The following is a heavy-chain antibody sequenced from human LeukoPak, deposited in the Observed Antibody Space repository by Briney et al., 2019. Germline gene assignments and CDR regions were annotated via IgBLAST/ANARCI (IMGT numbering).Heavy chain of an antibody. Sequence: GASVKVSCKASGYTFTSYDINWVRQATGQGLEWMGWMNPNSGNTGYAQKFQGRVTMTRNTSISTAYMELSSLRSEETAVYYCARGLNTMVRGVIIKRRDYYYYGMDVWGQGTTVTVSS. CDR1: GYTFTSYD. J-gene: IGHJ6*02. V-gene: IGHV1-8*01. CDR2: MNPNSGNT. CDR3: ARGLNTMVRGVIIKRRDYYYYGMDV. D-gene: IGHD3-10*01.